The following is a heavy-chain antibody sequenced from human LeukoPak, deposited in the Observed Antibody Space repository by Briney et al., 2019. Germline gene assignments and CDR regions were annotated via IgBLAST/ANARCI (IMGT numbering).Heavy chain of an antibody. CDR3: ARCVVKRYFDWLWNGMDV. CDR1: GGSFSGYY. V-gene: IGHV4-34*01. CDR2: INHSGST. D-gene: IGHD3-9*01. J-gene: IGHJ6*02. Sequence: PSETLSLTCAVYGGSFSGYYWSWIRQPPGKGLEWIGEINHSGSTNYNPSLKSRVTISVDTSKNQFSLKLSSVTAADTAVYYCARCVVKRYFDWLWNGMDVWGQGTTVTVSS.